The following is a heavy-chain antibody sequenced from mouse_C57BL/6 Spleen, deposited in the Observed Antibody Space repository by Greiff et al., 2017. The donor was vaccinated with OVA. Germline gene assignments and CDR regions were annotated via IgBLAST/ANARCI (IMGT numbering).Heavy chain of an antibody. Sequence: EVNVVESGEGLVKPGGSLKLSCAASGFTFSSYAMSWVRQTPEKRLEWVAYISSGGDYIYYADTVKGRFTISRDNARNTLYLQMSSLKSEDTAMYYCTREKGSSYAYFDYWGQGTTLTVSS. J-gene: IGHJ2*01. CDR2: ISSGGDYI. V-gene: IGHV5-9-1*02. D-gene: IGHD1-1*01. CDR1: GFTFSSYA. CDR3: TREKGSSYAYFDY.